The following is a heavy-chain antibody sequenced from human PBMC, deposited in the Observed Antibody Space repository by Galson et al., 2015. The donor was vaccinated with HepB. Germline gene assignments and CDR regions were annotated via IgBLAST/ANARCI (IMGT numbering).Heavy chain of an antibody. D-gene: IGHD3-3*01. Sequence: SLRLSCAASGFSVSHYYMNWVRQAPGKGLEWVAVISFDGDVKHNADSVKGRFTISRDNSRNTLFLQMSSLRSEDTAVYYCARVLRLSEAPKILDFYYALDVWGQGTMVTVSS. V-gene: IGHV3-30-3*01. CDR1: GFSVSHYY. J-gene: IGHJ6*02. CDR2: ISFDGDVK. CDR3: ARVLRLSEAPKILDFYYALDV.